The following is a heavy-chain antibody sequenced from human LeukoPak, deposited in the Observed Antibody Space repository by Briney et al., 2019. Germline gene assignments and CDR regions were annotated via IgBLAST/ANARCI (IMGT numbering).Heavy chain of an antibody. D-gene: IGHD2-2*02. J-gene: IGHJ4*02. CDR2: FDPEDGET. CDR3: ATVQCRTSCYTFDY. Sequence: ASVKVSCKVSGYTLTELSMHWVRQAPGKGLEWMGGFDPEDGETIYAQKFQGRVTMTEDTSTDTAYMELSSLRSVDTAVYYCATVQCRTSCYTFDYWGQGTLVTVSS. CDR1: GYTLTELS. V-gene: IGHV1-24*01.